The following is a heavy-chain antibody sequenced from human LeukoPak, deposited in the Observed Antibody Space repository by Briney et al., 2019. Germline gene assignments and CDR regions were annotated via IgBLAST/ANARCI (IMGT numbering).Heavy chain of an antibody. CDR2: INHSGST. D-gene: IGHD3-10*01. CDR3: ARGSLYYYGSGDWFDP. V-gene: IGHV4-34*01. Sequence: SETLSPTCAVYGGSFSGYYWSWIRQPPGKGLEWIGEINHSGSTNYNPSLKSRVTISVVTSKNQFSLKLSSVTAADTAVYYCARGSLYYYGSGDWFDPWGQGTLVTVSS. J-gene: IGHJ5*02. CDR1: GGSFSGYY.